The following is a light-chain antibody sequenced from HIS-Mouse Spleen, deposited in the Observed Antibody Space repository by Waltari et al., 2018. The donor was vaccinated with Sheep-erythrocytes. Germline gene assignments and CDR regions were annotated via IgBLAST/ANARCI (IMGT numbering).Light chain of an antibody. CDR2: EGS. CDR3: CSYAGSSTPWV. J-gene: IGLJ3*02. Sequence: QSALTQPASVSGSPGQSITISCTGTSSAVGSYNLVSWYPQPPGKAPNLMIYEGSKRPSGVSNRFSGSKSGNTASLTISGLQAEDEADYYCCSYAGSSTPWVFGGGTKLTVL. CDR1: SSAVGSYNL. V-gene: IGLV2-23*01.